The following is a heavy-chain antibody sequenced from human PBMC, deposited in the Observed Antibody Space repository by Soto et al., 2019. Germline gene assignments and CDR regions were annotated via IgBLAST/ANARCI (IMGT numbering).Heavy chain of an antibody. D-gene: IGHD3-9*01. CDR1: GGSISSYY. V-gene: IGHV4-59*01. J-gene: IGHJ6*02. CDR2: IYYIGST. CDR3: ARVKPHYDILTGYYGGGGMDV. Sequence: PSETLSLTCTVSGGSISSYYWSWIRQPPGKGLEWIGYIYYIGSTNYNPSLKSRVTISVDTSKNQFSLKLSSVTAADTAVYYCARVKPHYDILTGYYGGGGMDVWGQGTTVTVSS.